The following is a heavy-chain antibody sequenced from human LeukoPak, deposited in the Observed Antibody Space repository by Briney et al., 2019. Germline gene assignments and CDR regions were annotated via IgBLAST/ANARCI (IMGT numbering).Heavy chain of an antibody. CDR1: GASITSFY. CDR3: SRGGGYGDY. J-gene: IGHJ4*02. CDR2: IHTNGGT. V-gene: IGHV4-4*07. D-gene: IGHD5-12*01. Sequence: SETLSLTCTVSGASITSFYYNWIRQSAGKGLEWIGRIHTNGGTDYRPSLSSRVTMSVDTSKKQISLKLTSVTAADTAVYFCSRGGGYGDYWGQGILVTVSS.